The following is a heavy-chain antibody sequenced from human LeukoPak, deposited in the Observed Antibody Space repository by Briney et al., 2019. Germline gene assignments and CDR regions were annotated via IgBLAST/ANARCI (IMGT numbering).Heavy chain of an antibody. CDR2: MNPNSGNT. D-gene: IGHD6-13*01. CDR1: GYTFTSYD. V-gene: IGHV1-8*01. J-gene: IGHJ4*02. Sequence: ASVKVSCKASGYTFTSYDINWVRQATGQGLEWMGWMNPNSGNTGYAQKFQGRVTMTRNTSISTAYMELNSLISEDTAVYFCARRTAAAGTTLGYGGQGTLVAVSS. CDR3: ARRTAAAGTTLGY.